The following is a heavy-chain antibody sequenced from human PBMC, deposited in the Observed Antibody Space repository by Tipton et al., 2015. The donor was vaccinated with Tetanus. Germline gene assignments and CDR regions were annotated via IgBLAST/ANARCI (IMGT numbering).Heavy chain of an antibody. CDR1: GYTFTSYD. J-gene: IGHJ6*02. CDR2: MNPNSGNT. CDR3: AREDGSGSYSYYYGMDV. Sequence: QSGAEVKKPGASVKVSCKASGYTFTSYDINWVRQATGQGLEWMGWMNPNSGNTGYAQKFQGRVTMTRNTSISTAYMELSSLRSEDTAVYYCAREDGSGSYSYYYGMDVWGQGTTVTVSS. D-gene: IGHD1-26*01. V-gene: IGHV1-8*01.